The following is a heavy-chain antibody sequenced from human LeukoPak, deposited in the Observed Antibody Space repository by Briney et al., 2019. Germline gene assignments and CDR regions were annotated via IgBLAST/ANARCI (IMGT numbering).Heavy chain of an antibody. CDR1: GFTFSNYW. D-gene: IGHD3-22*01. CDR3: XXXXXXMIVXRTTNWFFDL. CDR2: INQDGSEI. V-gene: IGHV3-7*01. Sequence: GGSLRLSCAASGFTFSNYWMSWVRQAPGKGLEWLANINQDGSEIYYVDSVKGRFTISRDNVKNSLYLQLNTMRAGDTAVYYCXXXXXXMIVXRTTNWFFDLWXRGTLVTVSS. J-gene: IGHJ2*01.